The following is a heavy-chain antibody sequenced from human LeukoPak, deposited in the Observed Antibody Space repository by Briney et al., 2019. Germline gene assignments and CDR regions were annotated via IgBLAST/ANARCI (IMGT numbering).Heavy chain of an antibody. J-gene: IGHJ3*02. Sequence: PSETLSLTCAVYGGSFSGYYWSWIRQPPGKGLEWIGEINHSGSTNYNPSLKSRVTISVDTSKNQFSLKLSSVTAADTAVYYCARDILDYYDSSGYAFDIWGQGTMVTVSS. D-gene: IGHD3-22*01. CDR1: GGSFSGYY. V-gene: IGHV4-34*01. CDR2: INHSGST. CDR3: ARDILDYYDSSGYAFDI.